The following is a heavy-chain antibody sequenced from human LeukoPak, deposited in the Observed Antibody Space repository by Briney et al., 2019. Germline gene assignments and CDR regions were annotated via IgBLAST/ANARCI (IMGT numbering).Heavy chain of an antibody. CDR1: GAAISSYY. D-gene: IGHD3-10*01. V-gene: IGHV4-4*07. CDR3: ARERTMVRGMSWFDP. Sequence: SETLSLTCTVSGAAISSYYWSWIRQPAGKGLEWIGRIYSSGSANYNPSLKSRVTMSVDTSKNQFSLRLSSVTAADTAVYYCARERTMVRGMSWFDPWGQGTLVTVSS. J-gene: IGHJ5*02. CDR2: IYSSGSA.